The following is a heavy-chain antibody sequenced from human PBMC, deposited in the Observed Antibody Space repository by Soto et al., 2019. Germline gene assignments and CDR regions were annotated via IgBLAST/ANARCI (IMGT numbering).Heavy chain of an antibody. D-gene: IGHD3-10*01. V-gene: IGHV3-48*03. CDR2: ISSSGSTI. Sequence: GGSLRLSCAASGFTFSSYEMNWFRQAPGKGLEWVSYISSSGSTIYYADSVKGRFTISRDNAKNSLYLQMNSLRAEDTAVYYCATVWFGELLRFDYWGQGTLVTVSS. J-gene: IGHJ4*02. CDR3: ATVWFGELLRFDY. CDR1: GFTFSSYE.